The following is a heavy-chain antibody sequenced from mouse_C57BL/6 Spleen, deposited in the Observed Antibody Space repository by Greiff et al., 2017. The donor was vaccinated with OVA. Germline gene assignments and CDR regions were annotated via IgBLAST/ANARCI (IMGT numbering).Heavy chain of an antibody. CDR2: IRLKSDNYAT. CDR3: TGWLRGNYFDY. J-gene: IGHJ2*01. D-gene: IGHD2-2*01. Sequence: EVKLEESGGGLVQPGGSMKLSCVASGFTFSNYWMNWVRQSPEKGLEWVAQIRLKSDNYATHYAESVKGRFTISRDDSKSSVYLQMNNLRAEDTGIYYCTGWLRGNYFDYWGQGTTLTVSS. V-gene: IGHV6-3*01. CDR1: GFTFSNYW.